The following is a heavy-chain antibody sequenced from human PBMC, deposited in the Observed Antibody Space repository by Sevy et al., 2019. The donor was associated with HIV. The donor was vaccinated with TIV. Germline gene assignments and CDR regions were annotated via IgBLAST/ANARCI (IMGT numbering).Heavy chain of an antibody. D-gene: IGHD6-19*01. V-gene: IGHV3-66*01. J-gene: IGHJ4*02. Sequence: GGSLRLSCAASGFTVSRNYMSWVRQAPGKGLEWVSVIYSDGKTFYADSVQDRFTISRDNSKNTLYLQMNSLRAEDTDVYYCPGWSSAWTLFDYWGQGTLVTVSS. CDR2: IYSDGKT. CDR3: PGWSSAWTLFDY. CDR1: GFTVSRNY.